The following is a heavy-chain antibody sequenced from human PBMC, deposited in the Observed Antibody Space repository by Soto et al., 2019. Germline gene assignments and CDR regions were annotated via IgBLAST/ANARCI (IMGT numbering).Heavy chain of an antibody. Sequence: EVQLVESGGGLVQPGGSLRLSCAASGFTFSSYAMHWVRQAPGKGLEYVSAIVRSGGSTYYANSVKGRFTISRDNSKTPLYLQMGSLRAEDMAVYYCARGAERFDYWGQGTLVTVSS. V-gene: IGHV3-64*01. CDR3: ARGAERFDY. CDR1: GFTFSSYA. CDR2: IVRSGGST. J-gene: IGHJ4*02.